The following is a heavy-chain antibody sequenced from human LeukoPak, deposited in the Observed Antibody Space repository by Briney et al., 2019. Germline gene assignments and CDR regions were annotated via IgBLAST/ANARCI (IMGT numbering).Heavy chain of an antibody. Sequence: SETLSLTCTVSGGSISSSSYYWGWIRQPPGKGLEWIGSIYYSGSTYYNPSLKSRVTISVDTSKNQFSLKLSSVTAADTAVYYCARYGIAAAGWERWGQGTLVTVSS. V-gene: IGHV4-39*07. CDR3: ARYGIAAAGWER. CDR1: GGSISSSSYY. CDR2: IYYSGST. D-gene: IGHD6-13*01. J-gene: IGHJ4*02.